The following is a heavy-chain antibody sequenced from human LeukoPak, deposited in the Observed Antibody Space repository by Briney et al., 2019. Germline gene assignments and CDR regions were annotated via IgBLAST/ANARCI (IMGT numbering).Heavy chain of an antibody. CDR3: ARTLLWFGEFYLDY. J-gene: IGHJ4*02. V-gene: IGHV3-53*01. CDR2: IYSGGST. Sequence: GGSLRLSCVVSGFTFNRCWMNWVRQAPGKGLEWVSVIYSGGSTYYADSVKGRFTISRDNSKNTLYLQMNSLRAEDTAVYYCARTLLWFGEFYLDYWGQGTLVTVSS. D-gene: IGHD3-10*01. CDR1: GFTFNRCW.